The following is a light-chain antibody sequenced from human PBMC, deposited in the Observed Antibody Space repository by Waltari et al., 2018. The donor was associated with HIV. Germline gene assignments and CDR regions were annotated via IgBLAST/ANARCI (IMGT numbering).Light chain of an antibody. CDR3: AAWDDSLNGPM. Sequence: QSVLTQPPSASGTPGQRVTISRSRSGSNLGSNDVNWYQQLPGTAPKLLIYSNNQRPSGVPDRFSGSKSGTSASLAISGLQSEDDADYYCAAWDDSLNGPMFGGGTKLTVL. CDR2: SNN. V-gene: IGLV1-44*01. J-gene: IGLJ3*02. CDR1: GSNLGSND.